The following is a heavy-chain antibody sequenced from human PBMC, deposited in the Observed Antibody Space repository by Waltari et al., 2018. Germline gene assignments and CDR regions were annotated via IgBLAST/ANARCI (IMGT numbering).Heavy chain of an antibody. CDR3: ARGPYCGGDCYLDS. Sequence: QVHLQESGPGLVKPSETLSLTCSVSVGYIRNYYWRLIRQPAGKGPEWIGRIYSRGTTDYNPSLKSRVTMSVDTPKNEFSLNLASVTAADTAVYYCARGPYCGGDCYLDSWGQGTLVTVSS. CDR1: VGYIRNYY. CDR2: IYSRGTT. J-gene: IGHJ4*02. D-gene: IGHD2-21*01. V-gene: IGHV4-4*07.